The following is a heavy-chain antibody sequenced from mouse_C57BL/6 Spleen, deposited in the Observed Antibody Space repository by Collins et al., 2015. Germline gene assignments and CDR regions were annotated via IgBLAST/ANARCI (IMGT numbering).Heavy chain of an antibody. CDR1: GFTFSSYA. Sequence: EVQLVESGGGLVKPGGSLKLSCAASGFTFSSYAMSWVRQSPEKRLEWVAEISSGGSYTYYPDTVTGRFTISRDNAKNTLYLEMSSLRSEDTAMYYCAREWFMITGTYYAMDYWGQGTSVTVSS. CDR2: ISSGGSYT. J-gene: IGHJ4*01. D-gene: IGHD2-4*01. CDR3: AREWFMITGTYYAMDY. V-gene: IGHV5-9-4*01.